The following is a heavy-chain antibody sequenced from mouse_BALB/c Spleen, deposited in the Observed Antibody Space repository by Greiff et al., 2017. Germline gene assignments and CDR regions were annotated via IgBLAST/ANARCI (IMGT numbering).Heavy chain of an antibody. Sequence: EVKVVESGGGLVKPGGSLKLSCAASGFTFSDYYMYWVRQTPEKRLEWVATISDGGSYTYYPDSVKGRFTISRDNAKNNLYLQMSSLKSEDTAMYYCARGYDYLYAMDYWGQGTSVTVSS. CDR1: GFTFSDYY. V-gene: IGHV5-4*02. J-gene: IGHJ4*01. D-gene: IGHD2-4*01. CDR3: ARGYDYLYAMDY. CDR2: ISDGGSYT.